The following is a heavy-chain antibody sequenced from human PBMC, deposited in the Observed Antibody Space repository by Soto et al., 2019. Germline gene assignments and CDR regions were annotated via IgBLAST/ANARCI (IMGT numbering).Heavy chain of an antibody. V-gene: IGHV3-23*01. CDR1: VFTFSSYA. Sequence: VGSLSLSCASSVFTFSSYAMSCVRHSPGKGLEWVSAISSSGGSTYYPDSVKGRFTISRDNSKNTLFLQMNSLRAEDTAVYYCTNRKLTTSPSGPAFDVWGQGTMVTVSS. J-gene: IGHJ3*01. CDR2: ISSSGGST. CDR3: TNRKLTTSPSGPAFDV. D-gene: IGHD1-1*01.